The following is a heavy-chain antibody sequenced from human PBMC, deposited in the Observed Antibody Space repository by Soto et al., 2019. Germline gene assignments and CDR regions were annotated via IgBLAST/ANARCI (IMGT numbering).Heavy chain of an antibody. D-gene: IGHD6-13*01. Sequence: GGSLRLSCAASGFTFSSYWMSWVRQAPGKGLEWVANIKQDGSEKYYVDSVKGRFTISRDNAKNSLYLQMNSLRAEDTAVYYCARDRGSSWYPYYYGMDVWGQGTTVTVSS. CDR1: GFTFSSYW. V-gene: IGHV3-7*01. J-gene: IGHJ6*02. CDR2: IKQDGSEK. CDR3: ARDRGSSWYPYYYGMDV.